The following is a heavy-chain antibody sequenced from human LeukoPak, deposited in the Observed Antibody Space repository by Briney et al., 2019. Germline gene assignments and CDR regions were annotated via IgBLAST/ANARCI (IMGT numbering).Heavy chain of an antibody. CDR3: ARVPRRYSSSWYDY. CDR2: INPNSGGT. V-gene: IGHV1-2*02. CDR1: GYTFTGYY. D-gene: IGHD6-13*01. J-gene: IGHJ4*02. Sequence: GASVKVSCKASGYTFTGYYMHWVRQAPGQGLEWMGWINPNSGGTNYAQKFQGRVTMTRDTSISTAYMELSRLRSDDTAVYYCARVPRRYSSSWYDYWGQGTLVTVSS.